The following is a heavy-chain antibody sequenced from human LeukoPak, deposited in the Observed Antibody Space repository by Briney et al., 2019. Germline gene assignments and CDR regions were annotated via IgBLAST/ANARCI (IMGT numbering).Heavy chain of an antibody. CDR3: ARIGYSSSSLDF. D-gene: IGHD6-6*01. J-gene: IGHJ4*02. CDR2: IKQDGSVK. Sequence: PGGSLRLSCAASGFTFSSYVMSWVRQAPGKGLEWVANIKQDGSVKYYVDSVKGRFTISRDNAKNSLYLQMISLRAEDTAVYKCARIGYSSSSLDFWGRGTLVTVSS. V-gene: IGHV3-7*03. CDR1: GFTFSSYV.